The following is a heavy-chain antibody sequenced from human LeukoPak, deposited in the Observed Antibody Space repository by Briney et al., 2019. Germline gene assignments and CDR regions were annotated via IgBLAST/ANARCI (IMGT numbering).Heavy chain of an antibody. CDR1: GFTFSSYG. J-gene: IGHJ4*02. CDR2: IWYDGSNK. D-gene: IGHD6-13*01. Sequence: PGGSLRLSCAASGFTFSSYGMHWVRQAPGKGLEWVAVIWYDGSNKYHADSVKGRFTISRDNSKNTLYLQMNSLRAEDTAVYYCAKDYGSSWMYYFDYWGQGTLVTVSS. CDR3: AKDYGSSWMYYFDY. V-gene: IGHV3-33*06.